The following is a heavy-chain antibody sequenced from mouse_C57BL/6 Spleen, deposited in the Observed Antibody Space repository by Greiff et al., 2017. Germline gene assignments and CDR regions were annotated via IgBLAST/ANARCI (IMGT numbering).Heavy chain of an antibody. Sequence: VQLKESGPGLVKPSQSLSLTCSVTGYSITSGYYWYWIRQFPGNKLEWMGYISYDGSNNYNPSLKNRISITRDTSNNQFFLQLNSVTTEDTATYYCARASYYSNLYYVDYWGQGTTLTVSS. J-gene: IGHJ2*01. CDR3: ARASYYSNLYYVDY. D-gene: IGHD2-5*01. CDR2: ISYDGSN. V-gene: IGHV3-6*01. CDR1: GYSITSGYY.